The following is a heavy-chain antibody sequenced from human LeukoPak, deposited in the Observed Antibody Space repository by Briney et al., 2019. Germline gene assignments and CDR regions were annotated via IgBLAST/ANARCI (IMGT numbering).Heavy chain of an antibody. CDR3: ARVGGVAVLRYFDWFPGAFDI. D-gene: IGHD3-9*01. V-gene: IGHV4-59*01. CDR2: IYYSGST. J-gene: IGHJ3*02. CDR1: GGSISSYY. Sequence: SETLSLTCTVTGGSISSYYWSWIRQPPGKGLEWIGYIYYSGSTNYNPSLKSRVSISVDTSKNQFSLKLSSVTAADTAVYYCARVGGVAVLRYFDWFPGAFDIWGQGTMVTVSS.